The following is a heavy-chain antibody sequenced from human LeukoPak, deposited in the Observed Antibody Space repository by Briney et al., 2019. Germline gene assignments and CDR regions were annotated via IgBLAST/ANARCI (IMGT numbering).Heavy chain of an antibody. V-gene: IGHV3-30-3*01. J-gene: IGHJ4*02. CDR2: ISYDGSNE. D-gene: IGHD3-10*01. CDR3: ASVRTYYGSGSYFEY. Sequence: GGSLRLSCAASGFTFSSYAMHWVRQAPGKGLEWVAVISYDGSNEYYADSVKGRFTISRDNSKNTLYLQMNSLRAEDTAVYYCASVRTYYGSGSYFEYWGQGTLVTVSS. CDR1: GFTFSSYA.